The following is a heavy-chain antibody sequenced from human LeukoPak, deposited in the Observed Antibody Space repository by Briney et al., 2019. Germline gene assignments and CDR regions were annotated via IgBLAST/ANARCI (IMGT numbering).Heavy chain of an antibody. V-gene: IGHV4-34*01. D-gene: IGHD2-2*01. CDR1: GGSFSGYY. Sequence: SETLSLTCAVYGGSFSGYYWSWIRQPPGKGLEWIGEINHSGSTNYNPSLKSRDTISVDTSKNQFSLKLSSVTAADTAVYYCARVRCSSTSCYLRGKKWFDPWGQGTLVTVSS. CDR3: ARVRCSSTSCYLRGKKWFDP. CDR2: INHSGST. J-gene: IGHJ5*02.